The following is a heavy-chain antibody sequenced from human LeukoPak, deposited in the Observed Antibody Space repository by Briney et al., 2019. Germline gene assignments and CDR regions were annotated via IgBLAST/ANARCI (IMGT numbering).Heavy chain of an antibody. CDR1: GFTFSSYS. D-gene: IGHD2-2*01. V-gene: IGHV3-48*04. CDR2: ISSSSSTI. CDR3: ARDTNIVVVPAAMDPPMGY. J-gene: IGHJ4*02. Sequence: PGGSLRLSCAASGFTFSSYSMNWVRQAPGKGLEWVSYISSSSSTIYYADSVKGRFTISRDNAKNSLYLQMNSLRAEDTAVYYCARDTNIVVVPAAMDPPMGYWGQGTLVTVSS.